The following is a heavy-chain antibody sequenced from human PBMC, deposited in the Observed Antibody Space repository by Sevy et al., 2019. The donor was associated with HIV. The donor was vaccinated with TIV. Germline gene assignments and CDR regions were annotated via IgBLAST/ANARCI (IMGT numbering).Heavy chain of an antibody. CDR3: ARGRSTTLTAAFDY. Sequence: ASVKVSCKASGGTFSSYAISWVRQAPGQGLEWMGGIIPIFGTANYAQKFQGRVTITADESMSTAYMELSSLRSEDTAVYYCARGRSTTLTAAFDYWGQGTLVTVSS. J-gene: IGHJ4*02. V-gene: IGHV1-69*13. CDR1: GGTFSSYA. CDR2: IIPIFGTA. D-gene: IGHD2-2*01.